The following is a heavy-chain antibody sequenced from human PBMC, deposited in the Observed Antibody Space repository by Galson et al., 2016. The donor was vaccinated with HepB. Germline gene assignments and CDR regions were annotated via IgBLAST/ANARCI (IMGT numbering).Heavy chain of an antibody. CDR2: ISRGGTYK. CDR1: GFTLSSYR. V-gene: IGHV3-21*01. J-gene: IGHJ3*02. CDR3: ARDKSSGYSDASDM. D-gene: IGHD3-22*01. Sequence: LRLSCAASGFTLSSYRINWVRQAPGKGLEWVSSISRGGTYKYYAVSVEGRFTISRDNAKNSLYLQMNSLRAEDTAVYFCARDKSSGYSDASDMWGQGTMVTVSS.